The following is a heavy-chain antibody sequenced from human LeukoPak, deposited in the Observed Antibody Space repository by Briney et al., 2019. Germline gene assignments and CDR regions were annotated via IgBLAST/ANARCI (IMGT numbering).Heavy chain of an antibody. V-gene: IGHV1-46*01. Sequence: EASVKVSCKASGYTFTSYYMHWVRQAPGQGLEWMGIIDPSGGSTSYAQKFQGRVTMTRDTSTSTVYMELSSLRSEDTAVYYCARDVSGRITMVRVQGSWFDPWGQGTLVTVSS. CDR1: GYTFTSYY. D-gene: IGHD3-10*01. CDR2: IDPSGGST. J-gene: IGHJ5*02. CDR3: ARDVSGRITMVRVQGSWFDP.